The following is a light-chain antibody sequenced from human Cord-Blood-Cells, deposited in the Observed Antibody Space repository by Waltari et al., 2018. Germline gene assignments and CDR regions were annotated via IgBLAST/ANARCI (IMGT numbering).Light chain of an antibody. CDR1: QSISSY. CDR3: QQSYSTLGT. V-gene: IGKV1-39*01. J-gene: IGKJ3*01. Sequence: DIQMTQSPSSLSASVRDRVXITCRASQSISSYLNWYQQKPGKAPKLLIYAASSLQSGVPSRFSGSGSGTDFTLTISSLQPEDFATYYCQQSYSTLGTFGPGTKVDIK. CDR2: AAS.